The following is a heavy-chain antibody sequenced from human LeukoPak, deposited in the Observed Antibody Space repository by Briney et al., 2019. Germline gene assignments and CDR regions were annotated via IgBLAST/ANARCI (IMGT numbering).Heavy chain of an antibody. CDR2: IKQDGSGE. CDR3: ARDLFDY. CDR1: GFTITNFW. Sequence: GGSLRLSCAVSGFTITNFWMSWVRQAPGKGLEWVANIKQDGSGEFYVDSVKGRFTISRDSAKNSLYLHMNSLRHEDTAVYYCARDLFDYWGRGTLVTVSS. V-gene: IGHV3-7*01. J-gene: IGHJ4*02.